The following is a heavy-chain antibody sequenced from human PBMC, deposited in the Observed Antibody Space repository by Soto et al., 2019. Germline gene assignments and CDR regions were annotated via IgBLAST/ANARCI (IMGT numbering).Heavy chain of an antibody. CDR2: IYSGGYT. Sequence: EVQLVESGGGLIQPGGSLRLSCAVSGFTVSNNYMSWVRQAPGKGLEGVSVIYSGGYTAYGDSVKGRFTISRDNSKNTLNLQINSRGADAPGWYSRAAPPGGGGYWGQGTLVTVSS. CDR1: GFTVSNNY. CDR3: AAPPGGGGY. V-gene: IGHV3-53*01. D-gene: IGHD3-10*01. J-gene: IGHJ4*02.